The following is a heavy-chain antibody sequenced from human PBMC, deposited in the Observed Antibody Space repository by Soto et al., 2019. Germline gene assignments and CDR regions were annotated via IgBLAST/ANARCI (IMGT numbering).Heavy chain of an antibody. CDR2: IYYSGST. J-gene: IGHJ4*02. Sequence: SETLSLTCTVSGGSIASAEYYWSWIRQHPGKGLEWIGYIYYSGSTYYNPSLKSRLTISFDSSKNQFSLRLSSVTPADTAVYYCARVWDYDEFYFDSSGQGPLVTVSS. CDR1: GGSIASAEYY. CDR3: ARVWDYDEFYFDS. V-gene: IGHV4-31*03. D-gene: IGHD4-17*01.